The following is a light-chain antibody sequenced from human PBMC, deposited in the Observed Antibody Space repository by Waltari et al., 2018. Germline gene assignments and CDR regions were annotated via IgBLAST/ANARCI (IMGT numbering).Light chain of an antibody. CDR3: SSFRGGASWV. V-gene: IGLV2-14*03. J-gene: IGLJ3*02. Sequence: QSALTQPASVSGSPGQSILISCTGTSSDVGAFNSVSWYQHRPGTAPKLMIHDVDKRPSGVSSRFSGSKSGNTASLTISGLQAEDEANYYCSSFRGGASWVFGGGTIVTVL. CDR1: SSDVGAFNS. CDR2: DVD.